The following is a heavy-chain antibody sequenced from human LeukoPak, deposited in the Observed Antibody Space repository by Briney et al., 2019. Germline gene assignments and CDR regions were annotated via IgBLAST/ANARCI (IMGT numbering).Heavy chain of an antibody. V-gene: IGHV1-3*01. J-gene: IGHJ6*02. D-gene: IGHD6-19*01. CDR1: GYIFSTYG. CDR2: INAGEGKT. Sequence: ASVKVSCKASGYIFSTYGMHWVRQAPGQGLEWMGWINAGEGKTKYLQKFQDGVTITRVTSASTAYMELTSLRSEDTAVYYCARGSGWSDYYGMDVWGQGTTVTVSS. CDR3: ARGSGWSDYYGMDV.